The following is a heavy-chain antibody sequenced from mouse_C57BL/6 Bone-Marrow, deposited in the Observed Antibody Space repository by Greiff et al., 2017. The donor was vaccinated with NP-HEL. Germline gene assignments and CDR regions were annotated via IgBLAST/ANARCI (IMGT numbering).Heavy chain of an antibody. CDR3: ARLGVVTPYYYAMDY. V-gene: IGHV1-55*01. Sequence: QVQLQQPGAELVKPGASVKMSCKASGYTFTSYWITWVKQRPGQGLEWIGDIYPGSGSTNYNEKFKSKATLTVDKSSSTAYMQLSSLTSEDSAVYYCARLGVVTPYYYAMDYWGQGTSVTVSS. CDR2: IYPGSGST. J-gene: IGHJ4*01. D-gene: IGHD2-5*01. CDR1: GYTFTSYW.